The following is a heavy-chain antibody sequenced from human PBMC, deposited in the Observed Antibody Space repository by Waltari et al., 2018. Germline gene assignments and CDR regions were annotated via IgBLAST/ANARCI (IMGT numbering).Heavy chain of an antibody. D-gene: IGHD3-10*01. J-gene: IGHJ4*01. CDR1: GDSATKYF. Sequence: QVQLLESGPGLVKPSETLSLTCSVSGDSATKYFWSWIRQPPGRGREWIGYITNLGRTNYKTSLKSRLTISVDASKKFFSLKMTYVTAADTAVYFCARGSGSPYFDSWGQGTLVTV. CDR2: ITNLGRT. V-gene: IGHV4-4*08. CDR3: ARGSGSPYFDS.